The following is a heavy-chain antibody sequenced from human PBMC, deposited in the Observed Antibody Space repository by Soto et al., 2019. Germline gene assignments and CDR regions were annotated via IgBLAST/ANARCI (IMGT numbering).Heavy chain of an antibody. CDR3: ARFTDWLLLDS. J-gene: IGHJ5*01. Sequence: QVELVESGGGVVQPGTSLRLSCVGSGFTFSRHGMHWVRQAPGKGLEWLGYIWYDGSNTDYIDSIQGRFTISRDNSKNTVSLQMNSLRVEDTAVYYFARFTDWLLLDSWCQGTLVTVSS. V-gene: IGHV3-33*01. D-gene: IGHD3-9*01. CDR2: IWYDGSNT. CDR1: GFTFSRHG.